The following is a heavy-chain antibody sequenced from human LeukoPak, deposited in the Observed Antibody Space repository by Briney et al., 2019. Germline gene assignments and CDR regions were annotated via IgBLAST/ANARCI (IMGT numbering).Heavy chain of an antibody. D-gene: IGHD3-16*01. Sequence: ASVKASCKASGYTFTSYYMHWVRQAPGQGLEWMGIINPSGGSTSYAQKFQGRVTMTRDTSTSTVYMELSSLRSEDTAVYYCARDRLAARGSFQHWGQGTLVTVSS. V-gene: IGHV1-46*01. CDR1: GYTFTSYY. CDR3: ARDRLAARGSFQH. CDR2: INPSGGST. J-gene: IGHJ1*01.